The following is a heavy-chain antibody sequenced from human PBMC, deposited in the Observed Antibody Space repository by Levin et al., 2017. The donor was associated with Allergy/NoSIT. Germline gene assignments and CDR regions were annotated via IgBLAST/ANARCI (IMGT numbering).Heavy chain of an antibody. D-gene: IGHD3-22*01. CDR3: ARGTTYYYDSSGYYYTPPRDYYYYYGMDV. CDR1: GGSFSGYY. V-gene: IGHV4-34*01. CDR2: INHSGST. Sequence: GSLRLSCAVYGGSFSGYYWSWIRQPPGKGLEWIGEINHSGSTNYNPSLKSRVTISVDTSKNQFSLKLSSVTAADTAVYYCARGTTYYYDSSGYYYTPPRDYYYYYGMDVWGQGTTVTVSS. J-gene: IGHJ6*02.